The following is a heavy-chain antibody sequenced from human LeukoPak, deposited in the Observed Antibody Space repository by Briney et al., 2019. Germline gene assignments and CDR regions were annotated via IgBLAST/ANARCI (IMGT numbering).Heavy chain of an antibody. CDR2: INYSGST. J-gene: IGHJ5*02. D-gene: IGHD6-13*01. V-gene: IGHV4-34*01. Sequence: SETLSLTCAVYGGSFSGYYWSWIRQPPGKGLEWIGEINYSGSTNYNPSLKSRVTISVDTSKNQFSLKLSSVTAADTAVYYCTSNAPGIAAENWFDPWGQGTLVTVSS. CDR3: TSNAPGIAAENWFDP. CDR1: GGSFSGYY.